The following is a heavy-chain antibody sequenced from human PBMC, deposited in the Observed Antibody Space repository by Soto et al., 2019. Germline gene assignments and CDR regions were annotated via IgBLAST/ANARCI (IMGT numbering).Heavy chain of an antibody. J-gene: IGHJ4*02. CDR3: AREDDLPDNGLDY. V-gene: IGHV3-33*01. CDR2: IVADGTGL. D-gene: IGHD1-1*01. Sequence: QVQLVESGGGVVQPGRSLRLSCAASGFRFSNYGMHWVRQAPGKGLEWLAVIVADGTGLHYADSVRGRFTISRVTSKNPLYLQLNSLAADDTAIYVCAREDDLPDNGLDYWGQGTLVTVSS. CDR1: GFRFSNYG.